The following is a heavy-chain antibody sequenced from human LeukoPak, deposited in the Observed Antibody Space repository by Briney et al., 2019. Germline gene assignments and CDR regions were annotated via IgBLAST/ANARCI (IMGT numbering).Heavy chain of an antibody. CDR3: AIRLDLGDYYYCGMDV. V-gene: IGHV1-46*01. CDR2: INPSGGST. Sequence: ASVKISCKASGYTFTSYYMHWVRQAPGQGLEWMGIINPSGGSTSYAQKFQGRVTMTRDTSTSTVYMELSSLRSEDTAVYYCAIRLDLGDYYYCGMDVWGQGTTVTVSS. D-gene: IGHD1-7*01. J-gene: IGHJ6*02. CDR1: GYTFTSYY.